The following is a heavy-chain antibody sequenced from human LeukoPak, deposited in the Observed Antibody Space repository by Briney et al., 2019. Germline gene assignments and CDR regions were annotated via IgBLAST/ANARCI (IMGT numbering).Heavy chain of an antibody. CDR2: ISSSGSPL. D-gene: IGHD1-1*01. Sequence: PGGSLRLSCAASGITFRDHYMSWVRRAPGKGLEFVSYISSSGSPLYYADSVKGRFTISRDNAKNSLYLQMNTLRAEDTAVYYCATAFNWNDVFRGNYWGQGILVTVSS. CDR1: GITFRDHY. V-gene: IGHV3-11*01. J-gene: IGHJ4*02. CDR3: ATAFNWNDVFRGNY.